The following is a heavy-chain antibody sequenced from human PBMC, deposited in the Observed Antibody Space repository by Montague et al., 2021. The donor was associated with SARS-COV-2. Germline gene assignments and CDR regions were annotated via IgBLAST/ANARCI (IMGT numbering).Heavy chain of an antibody. J-gene: IGHJ5*02. Sequence: SLRLSCAASGFTFDDYGMSWVRQAPGKGLQWVPGINWNGDSTTYXDSVKGRFTISRDNAKNSLYLQMNSLRAEDTALYHCARGVLYGSGSYEWFDPWGQGTLVTVSS. CDR3: ARGVLYGSGSYEWFDP. CDR1: GFTFDDYG. V-gene: IGHV3-20*01. CDR2: INWNGDST. D-gene: IGHD3-10*01.